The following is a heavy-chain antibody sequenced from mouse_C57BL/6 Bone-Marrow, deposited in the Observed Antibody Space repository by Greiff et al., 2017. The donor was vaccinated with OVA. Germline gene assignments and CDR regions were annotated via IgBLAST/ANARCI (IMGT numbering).Heavy chain of an antibody. CDR2: ISSGGSYT. J-gene: IGHJ2*01. V-gene: IGHV5-6*02. CDR3: ARQNYKGYFDY. CDR1: GFTFSSYG. Sequence: DVMLVESGGDLVKPGGSLKLSCAASGFTFSSYGMSWVRQTPDKRLEWVATISSGGSYTYYPDSVKGRFTISRDNAKNTLYLQMSSLKSEDTAMYYCARQNYKGYFDYWGQGTTLTVSS. D-gene: IGHD2-12*01.